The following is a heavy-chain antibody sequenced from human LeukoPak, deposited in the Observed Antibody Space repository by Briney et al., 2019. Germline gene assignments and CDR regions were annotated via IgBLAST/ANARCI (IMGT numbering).Heavy chain of an antibody. CDR1: GGSFSGTY. J-gene: IGHJ4*02. CDR2: INHSGNT. CDR3: ARHYTKGSGIHRNFDF. V-gene: IGHV4-34*01. Sequence: PSETLSLTCAVYGGSFSGTYWSWIRHPPGKGLEWIGEINHSGNTNYNPSLKSRVTISVDTSKNQFSLNLSSVTAADTAVYYCARHYTKGSGIHRNFDFWGQGTLVTVSS. D-gene: IGHD1-26*01.